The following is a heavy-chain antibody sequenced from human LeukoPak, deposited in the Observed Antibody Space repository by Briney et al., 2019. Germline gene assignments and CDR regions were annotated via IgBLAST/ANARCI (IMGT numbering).Heavy chain of an antibody. CDR2: ISYDGSNK. CDR1: GFTFSSYG. CDR3: ARGSPTD. J-gene: IGHJ4*02. Sequence: PGGSLRLSCAASGFTFSSYGMHWVRQAPGKGLEWVAVISYDGSNKYYADSVKGRFTISRDNSKNTLHLQMNSLRAEDTAVYYCARGSPTDWGQGTLVTVSS. V-gene: IGHV3-30*03.